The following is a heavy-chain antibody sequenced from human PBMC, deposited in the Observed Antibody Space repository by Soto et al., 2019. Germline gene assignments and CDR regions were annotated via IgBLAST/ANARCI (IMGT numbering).Heavy chain of an antibody. V-gene: IGHV1-2*04. D-gene: IGHD6-6*01. CDR1: GYTFTGYY. CDR2: INPNSGGT. J-gene: IGHJ6*03. CDR3: ARALAARSYYYMDV. Sequence: QVQLVQSGAEVKKPGASVKVSCKASGYTFTGYYMHWVRQATGQGLEWMGWINPNSGGTNYAQKFQCWVTMTRDTSISTAYMELSRLRSDDTAVYYCARALAARSYYYMDVWGKGTTVTVSS.